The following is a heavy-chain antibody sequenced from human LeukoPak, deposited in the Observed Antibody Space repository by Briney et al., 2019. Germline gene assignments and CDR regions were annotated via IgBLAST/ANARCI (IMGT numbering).Heavy chain of an antibody. Sequence: GGSLRLSCAASGFTFSSNWMIWLRQAPEKGLEWVANIKEDGSATYYVDSVKGRLTISRDNAKNSLYLQMNSLRAEDTAIYYCARGGTRSPIDWGPGTLVTVSS. D-gene: IGHD2/OR15-2a*01. J-gene: IGHJ4*02. CDR2: IKEDGSAT. CDR1: GFTFSSNW. CDR3: ARGGTRSPID. V-gene: IGHV3-7*01.